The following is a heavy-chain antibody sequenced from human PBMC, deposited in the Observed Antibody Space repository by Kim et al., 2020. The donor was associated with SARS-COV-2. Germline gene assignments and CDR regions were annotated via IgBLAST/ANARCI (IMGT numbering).Heavy chain of an antibody. Sequence: SETLSLICTVSGGSISSYYWSWIRQPPGKGLEWIGYIYYSGSTNYNPSLKSRVTISVDTSKNQFSLKLSSVTAADTAVYYCARCISGYDFNFDYWGQGTL. J-gene: IGHJ4*02. V-gene: IGHV4-59*01. CDR1: GGSISSYY. D-gene: IGHD5-12*01. CDR3: ARCISGYDFNFDY. CDR2: IYYSGST.